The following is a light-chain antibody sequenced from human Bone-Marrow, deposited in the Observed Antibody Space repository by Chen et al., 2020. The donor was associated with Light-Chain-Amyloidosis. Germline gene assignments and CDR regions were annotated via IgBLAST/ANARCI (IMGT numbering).Light chain of an antibody. CDR1: NSDVGAPKY. CDR2: DVS. Sequence: QSALTQPASVSGSPGQSVTFSCTGSNSDVGAPKYVSWYQQSPGKAPKLIIYDVSDRPSGLSYRFSGSKSGNTASLTIYVLQAEDEAEYSCGSYTTTNTLVFGGGTKLTVL. J-gene: IGLJ3*02. CDR3: GSYTTTNTLV. V-gene: IGLV2-14*03.